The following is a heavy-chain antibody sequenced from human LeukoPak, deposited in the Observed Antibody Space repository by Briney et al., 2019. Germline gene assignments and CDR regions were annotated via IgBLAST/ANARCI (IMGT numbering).Heavy chain of an antibody. CDR3: AKDAQRGFDYSNSLEY. CDR1: GFTFSHYG. D-gene: IGHD4-11*01. Sequence: GGSLRLSCAASGFTFSHYGMHWVRQAPGKGLEWVAVIWHDATNKFYADSVKGRFTISRENSKKMVYLQMNSLRAEDTAVYYCAKDAQRGFDYSNSLEYWGQGTPVTVSP. J-gene: IGHJ4*02. CDR2: IWHDATNK. V-gene: IGHV3-33*06.